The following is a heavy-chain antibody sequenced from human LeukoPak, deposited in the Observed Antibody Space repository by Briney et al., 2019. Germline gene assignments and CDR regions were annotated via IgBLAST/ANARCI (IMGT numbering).Heavy chain of an antibody. CDR3: ARGHDILTGSPFDY. CDR1: GGSISSYY. V-gene: IGHV4-4*07. Sequence: SETLSLTCTVSGGSISSYYWSWIRQPAGKGLEWIGRIYTSGSTNYNPSLKSRVTMSVDTSKIQFSLELSSVTAADTAVYYCARGHDILTGSPFDYWGQGTLVTVSS. J-gene: IGHJ4*02. CDR2: IYTSGST. D-gene: IGHD3-9*01.